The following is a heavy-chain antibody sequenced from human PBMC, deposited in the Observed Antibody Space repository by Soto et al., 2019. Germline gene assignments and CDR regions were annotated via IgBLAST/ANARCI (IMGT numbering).Heavy chain of an antibody. CDR1: GATFSGSA. V-gene: IGHV1-69*13. D-gene: IGHD1-1*01. Sequence: VASVKVSCKASGATFSGSAFSWVRQAPGQGLEGMGGITPTLGTTNYAQHLQGRVTITADEYTATPFMELTSLTSANTAIYYCARGFTTGATKEDFNYWCQGTLVTVSS. CDR2: ITPTLGTT. CDR3: ARGFTTGATKEDFNY. J-gene: IGHJ4*02.